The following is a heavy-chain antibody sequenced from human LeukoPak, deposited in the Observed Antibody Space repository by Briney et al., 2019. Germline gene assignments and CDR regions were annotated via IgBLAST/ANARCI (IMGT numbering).Heavy chain of an antibody. J-gene: IGHJ3*02. CDR3: ARPLQLLSNAFDI. CDR1: GGSISSSSYC. Sequence: SETLSLTCTVSGGSISSSSYCWGWIRQPPGKGLEWIGSIYYSGSTYYNPSLKSRVTISVDTSKNQFPLKLSSVTAADTAVYYCARPLQLLSNAFDIWGQGTMVTVSS. V-gene: IGHV4-39*01. CDR2: IYYSGST. D-gene: IGHD2-2*01.